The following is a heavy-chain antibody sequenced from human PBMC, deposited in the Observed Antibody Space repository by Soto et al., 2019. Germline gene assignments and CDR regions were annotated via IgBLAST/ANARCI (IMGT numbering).Heavy chain of an antibody. CDR2: INPNSGGT. CDR3: ARENRIAAAGTKYFQH. Sequence: ASVKVSCKASGYTFTGYYMHWVRQAPGQGLEWMGWINPNSGGTNYAQKFQGWVTRTRDTSISTAYMELSRLRSDDTAVYYCARENRIAAAGTKYFQHWGQGTLVTVSS. D-gene: IGHD6-13*01. J-gene: IGHJ1*01. CDR1: GYTFTGYY. V-gene: IGHV1-2*04.